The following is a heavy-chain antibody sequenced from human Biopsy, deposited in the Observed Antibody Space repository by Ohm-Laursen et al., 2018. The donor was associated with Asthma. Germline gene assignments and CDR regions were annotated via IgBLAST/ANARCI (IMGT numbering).Heavy chain of an antibody. J-gene: IGHJ6*02. CDR3: ARGGYCTSPTCPWGRYATDV. V-gene: IGHV3-7*01. CDR1: GFTFSTYA. Sequence: GSLRLSCTASGFTFSTYAMHWARQAPGKGLEWVANIKKDGSEKYYVDSVKGRFTISRDNAKNSLYLHMNSLRAEDTAVYYCARGGYCTSPTCPWGRYATDVWGQGTTVTVSS. CDR2: IKKDGSEK. D-gene: IGHD2-2*01.